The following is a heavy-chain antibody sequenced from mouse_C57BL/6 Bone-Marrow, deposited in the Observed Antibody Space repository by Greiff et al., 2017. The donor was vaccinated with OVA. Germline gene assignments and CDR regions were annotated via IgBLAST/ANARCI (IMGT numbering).Heavy chain of an antibody. CDR3: ARGEDDGYCVYWYFDV. V-gene: IGHV1-55*01. J-gene: IGHJ1*03. CDR1: GYTFTSYC. D-gene: IGHD2-3*01. CDR2: IYPGSGST. Sequence: QVQLQQPGAELVKPGASVKMSCKASGYTFTSYCITWVKQRPGQGLEWIGDIYPGSGSTNYNEKFKGKATLTADTSSRTAYMQPRRLTSEDSAVYYCARGEDDGYCVYWYFDVWGTGTTVTVSS.